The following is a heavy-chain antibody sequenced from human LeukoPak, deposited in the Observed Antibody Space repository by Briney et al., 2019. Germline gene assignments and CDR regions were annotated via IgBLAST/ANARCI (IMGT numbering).Heavy chain of an antibody. J-gene: IGHJ3*02. CDR2: ISSSSSTI. D-gene: IGHD6-6*01. CDR1: GFTFSSYS. V-gene: IGHV3-48*01. Sequence: PGGSLRLSCAASGFTFSSYSMNWVRQAPGKGLEWVSYISSSSSTIYYADSVKGRFTISRDNSKNTLYLQMNSLRAEDTAVYYCAKQLGFAFDIWGQGTMVTVSS. CDR3: AKQLGFAFDI.